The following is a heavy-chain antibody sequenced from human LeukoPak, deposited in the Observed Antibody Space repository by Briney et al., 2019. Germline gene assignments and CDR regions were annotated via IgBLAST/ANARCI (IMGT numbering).Heavy chain of an antibody. J-gene: IGHJ4*02. CDR1: GGSISSYY. Sequence: PSETLSLTCTVPGGSISSYYWSWIRQPPGKGLEWIGYIYYSGSTNYNPSLKSRVTISVDTSKNQFSLKLSSVTAADTAVYYCASTYCSGGSCYWALDYWGQGTLVTVSS. D-gene: IGHD2-15*01. V-gene: IGHV4-59*08. CDR2: IYYSGST. CDR3: ASTYCSGGSCYWALDY.